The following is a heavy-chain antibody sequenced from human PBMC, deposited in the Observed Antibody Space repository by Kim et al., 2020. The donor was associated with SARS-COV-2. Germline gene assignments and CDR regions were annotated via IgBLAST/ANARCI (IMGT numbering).Heavy chain of an antibody. CDR3: ARAYCSNGVCYSGAHYYGMDV. Sequence: ASVKVSCKASGYSFNIYAINWVRQAPGQGLEWMGWIDTNTGSARYAQGFTGRFVFSLDTSVSTAYLRIINLKAEDSALYYCARAYCSNGVCYSGAHYYGMDVWGQGTTVTVSS. V-gene: IGHV7-4-1*02. CDR2: IDTNTGSA. CDR1: GYSFNIYA. J-gene: IGHJ6*02. D-gene: IGHD2-8*01.